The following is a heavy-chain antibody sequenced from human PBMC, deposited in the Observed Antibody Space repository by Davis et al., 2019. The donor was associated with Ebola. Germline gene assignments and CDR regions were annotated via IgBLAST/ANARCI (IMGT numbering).Heavy chain of an antibody. J-gene: IGHJ6*02. CDR3: ARLKGITIFGVVLPIGYYGMDV. Sequence: MPSETLSLTCAVSGGSISSSNWWSWVRQPPGKGLEWIGEIYHSGSTNYNPSLKSRVTISVDKSKNQFSLKLSSVTAADTAVYYCARLKGITIFGVVLPIGYYGMDVWGQGTTVTVSS. V-gene: IGHV4-4*02. D-gene: IGHD3-3*01. CDR2: IYHSGST. CDR1: GGSISSSNW.